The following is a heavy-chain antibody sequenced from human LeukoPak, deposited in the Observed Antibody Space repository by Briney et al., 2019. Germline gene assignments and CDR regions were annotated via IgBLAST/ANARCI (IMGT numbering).Heavy chain of an antibody. V-gene: IGHV4-34*09. J-gene: IGHJ4*02. CDR2: SNHSGST. Sequence: SETLSLTCGVYGGSFSAYYWSWIRQPPGKGLEWIGESNHSGSTTYNPSLKSRVTISVDTSKNQFSLKLSSETAADTAVYYCARGSSSWYYFDYWGQGTLVTVSS. CDR3: ARGSSSWYYFDY. D-gene: IGHD6-13*01. CDR1: GGSFSAYY.